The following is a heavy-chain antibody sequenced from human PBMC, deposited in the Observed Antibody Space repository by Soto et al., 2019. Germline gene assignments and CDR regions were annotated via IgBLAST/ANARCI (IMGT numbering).Heavy chain of an antibody. J-gene: IGHJ4*02. CDR2: INTGNGDT. CDR3: AKGSVVVVPPPVRAFVPDN. Sequence: ASVKVSCKGSGYAFTTYAIHWLRQAPGQRLEWLGWINTGNGDTKYSEKMQGRVTITRDTFANTAYMELSSLGFEDTAVYFCAKGSVVVVPPPVRAFVPDNWGQGPQVTV. CDR1: GYAFTTYA. D-gene: IGHD2-21*01. V-gene: IGHV1-3*04.